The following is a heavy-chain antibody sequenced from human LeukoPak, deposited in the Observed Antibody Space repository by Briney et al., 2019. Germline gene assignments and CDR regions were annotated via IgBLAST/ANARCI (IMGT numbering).Heavy chain of an antibody. J-gene: IGHJ4*02. Sequence: PGGSLRLSCAASGFTFSSYSMNWVRQAPGKGLEWVSYISSSSSTIYYADSVKGRFTISRDNAKNSLYLQMNSLRAEDTAVYYCARGEYYGSGSYGPFDYWGQGTLVTVSS. CDR2: ISSSSSTI. CDR3: ARGEYYGSGSYGPFDY. D-gene: IGHD3-10*01. V-gene: IGHV3-48*04. CDR1: GFTFSSYS.